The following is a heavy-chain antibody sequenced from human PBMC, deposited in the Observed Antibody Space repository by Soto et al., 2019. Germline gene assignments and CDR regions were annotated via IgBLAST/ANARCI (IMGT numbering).Heavy chain of an antibody. CDR1: GGSISSSNW. Sequence: SETLSLTCAVSGGSISSSNWWSWVRQPPGKGLEWIGEIYHSGSTNYNPSLKSRVTISVDKSKNQFSLKLSSVTAADTAVYYCARVSIAAGDGYFDYWGQGTLVTVSS. CDR3: ARVSIAAGDGYFDY. CDR2: IYHSGST. J-gene: IGHJ4*02. V-gene: IGHV4-4*02. D-gene: IGHD6-6*01.